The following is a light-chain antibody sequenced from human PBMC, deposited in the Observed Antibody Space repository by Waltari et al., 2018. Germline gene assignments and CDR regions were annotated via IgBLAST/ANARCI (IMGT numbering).Light chain of an antibody. CDR1: SSDVDGYNY. CDR2: DVS. V-gene: IGLV2-14*01. Sequence: QSALTQPASVSGSPGQSITISCTGTSSDVDGYNYVSWYQQHPGKAPKLMSYDVSKRPSGVSNRVSGSKSGNTASLTISGLQAEDEADYYCSSYTSSSTYVFGTGTKVTVL. J-gene: IGLJ1*01. CDR3: SSYTSSSTYV.